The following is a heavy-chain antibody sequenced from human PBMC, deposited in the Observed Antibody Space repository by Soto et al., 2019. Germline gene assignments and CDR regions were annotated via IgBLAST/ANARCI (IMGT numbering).Heavy chain of an antibody. CDR1: GYTFTSYG. CDR2: ISAYNGNT. V-gene: IGHV1-18*04. Sequence: QVQLVQSGAEVKKPGASVKVYCKASGYTFTSYGISWVRQAPGQGLEWMGWISAYNGNTNYAQKLQGRVTMTTDTSTSTAYMELRSLRSDDTAVYYCASVVVVPAASPMYYFDYWGQGTLVTVSS. J-gene: IGHJ4*02. CDR3: ASVVVVPAASPMYYFDY. D-gene: IGHD2-2*01.